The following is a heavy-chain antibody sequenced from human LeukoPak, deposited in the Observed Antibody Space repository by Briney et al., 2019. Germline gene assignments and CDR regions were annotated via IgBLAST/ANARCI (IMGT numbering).Heavy chain of an antibody. V-gene: IGHV4-61*02. Sequence: PLQTLSLTCTVSGGSMTSGSYYWSWIRQPAGKGLEWIGRIFTGGSTNYNPSLKSRVTISVDTSKNHFSLKLNSVTAADTAIYYCARQRTVVTPEFFDYWGQGTLVIVSS. D-gene: IGHD4-23*01. CDR2: IFTGGST. CDR3: ARQRTVVTPEFFDY. J-gene: IGHJ4*02. CDR1: GGSMTSGSYY.